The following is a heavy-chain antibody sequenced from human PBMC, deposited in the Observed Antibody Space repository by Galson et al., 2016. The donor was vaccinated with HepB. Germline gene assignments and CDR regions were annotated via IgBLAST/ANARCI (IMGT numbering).Heavy chain of an antibody. CDR1: GFIFSSYA. CDR3: AGVPSGKRLDY. D-gene: IGHD2-2*01. CDR2: FGDGGDI. J-gene: IGHJ4*02. V-gene: IGHV3-23*01. Sequence: SLRLSCAASGFIFSSYAMTWVRQAPGKGPEWVSTFGDGGDIYYADSVKGRFTISRDNSRNILYLQINSLRADDTAVYYCAGVPSGKRLDYWGQGTLVTVSS.